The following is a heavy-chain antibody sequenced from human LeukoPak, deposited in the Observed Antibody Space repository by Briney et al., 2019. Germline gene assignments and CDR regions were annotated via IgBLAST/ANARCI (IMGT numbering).Heavy chain of an antibody. CDR1: GFTFSSYS. J-gene: IGHJ4*02. Sequence: GGSLRLSCAASGFTFSSYSMNWDREAPGKGLEWVSSISSSSSYIYYADSVKGRFTISRDNAKNSLYLQMNSLRAEDTAVYYCASRLTYSSSWADYWGQGTLVTVSS. CDR3: ASRLTYSSSWADY. CDR2: ISSSSSYI. D-gene: IGHD6-13*01. V-gene: IGHV3-21*01.